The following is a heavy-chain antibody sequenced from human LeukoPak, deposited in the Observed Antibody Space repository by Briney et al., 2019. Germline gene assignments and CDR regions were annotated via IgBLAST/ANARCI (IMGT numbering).Heavy chain of an antibody. Sequence: GGSLRLSCAASGFNVSKNYMTWVRQAPGEGLEWVSVIYSGGSTFYADTVKGRHTISRDNSKNTVHLQMKSLRAEDTAVYFCASSGSWYALDYWGQGTLVTVSS. D-gene: IGHD6-13*01. CDR1: GFNVSKNY. J-gene: IGHJ4*02. CDR3: ASSGSWYALDY. V-gene: IGHV3-53*01. CDR2: IYSGGST.